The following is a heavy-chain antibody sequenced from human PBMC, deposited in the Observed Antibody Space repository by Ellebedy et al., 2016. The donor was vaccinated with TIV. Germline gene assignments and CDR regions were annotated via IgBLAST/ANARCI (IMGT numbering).Heavy chain of an antibody. J-gene: IGHJ4*02. CDR3: ARQTGLWFGELFTLDY. D-gene: IGHD3-10*01. CDR1: GGSVSSTSDY. CDR2: VYYTGST. V-gene: IGHV4-39*01. Sequence: MPSETLSLTCTVSGGSVSSTSDYWAWVRQPPGRGLEWHGSVYYTGSTYYNPSLKSRVTISVDTSKNQFSLKLTSVTAADTAVYYCARQTGLWFGELFTLDYWGQGTLVTVSS.